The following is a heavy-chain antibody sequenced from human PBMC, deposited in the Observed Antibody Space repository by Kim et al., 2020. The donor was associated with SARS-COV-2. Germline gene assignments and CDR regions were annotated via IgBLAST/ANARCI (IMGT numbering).Heavy chain of an antibody. V-gene: IGHV3-30*01. Sequence: SNNYYADAMKGRFTNSRDNSTNTLYMQMNSLRAEDTAEDYCARDVGSSMDVWGQGTTVTVSS. J-gene: IGHJ6*02. CDR3: ARDVGSSMDV. D-gene: IGHD2-2*01. CDR2: SNN.